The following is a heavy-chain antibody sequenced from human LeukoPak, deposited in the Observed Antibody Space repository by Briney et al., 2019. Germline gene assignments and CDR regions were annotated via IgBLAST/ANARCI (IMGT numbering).Heavy chain of an antibody. CDR3: ARESKHADFVF. V-gene: IGHV3-48*03. CDR2: ISSSGSPV. D-gene: IGHD2-21*01. Sequence: PGGSLRLSCAASGFTFSSYEMNWFRQAPGKGLEWVSYISSSGSPVFYADSVKGRFTISRDNAKNSLYLQMDSLRAEDTALYYCARESKHADFVFWGQGALVTASP. CDR1: GFTFSSYE. J-gene: IGHJ4*02.